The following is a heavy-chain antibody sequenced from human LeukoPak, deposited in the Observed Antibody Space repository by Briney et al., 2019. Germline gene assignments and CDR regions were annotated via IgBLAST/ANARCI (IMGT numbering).Heavy chain of an antibody. D-gene: IGHD2-2*01. V-gene: IGHV3-23*01. J-gene: IGHJ4*02. Sequence: GGSLRLSCAASGFTFSSYAMSWVRQAPGKGLEWVSGISGSGGGTDYADSVTGRFTISRDNSKNTLFLQMNSLRAEDTGVYYCAKDARSSTSCYANYFDYWAQGTLVTVSS. CDR2: ISGSGGGT. CDR3: AKDARSSTSCYANYFDY. CDR1: GFTFSSYA.